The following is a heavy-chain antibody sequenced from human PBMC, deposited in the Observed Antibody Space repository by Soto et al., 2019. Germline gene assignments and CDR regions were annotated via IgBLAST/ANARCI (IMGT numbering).Heavy chain of an antibody. CDR2: ISYDGSNK. J-gene: IGHJ5*02. CDR1: GFTFSSYA. V-gene: IGHV3-30-3*01. Sequence: SLRLSCAASGFTFSSYAMHWVRQAPGKGLEWVAVISYDGSNKYYADSVKGRFTIFRDNSKNTLYPQMNSLRAEDTAVYYCASPYGGAPYSNYPTWFDPWGQGTLVTVSS. D-gene: IGHD4-4*01. CDR3: ASPYGGAPYSNYPTWFDP.